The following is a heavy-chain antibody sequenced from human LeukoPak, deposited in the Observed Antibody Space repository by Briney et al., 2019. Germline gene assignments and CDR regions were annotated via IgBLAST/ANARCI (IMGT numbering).Heavy chain of an antibody. V-gene: IGHV3-48*04. CDR2: ISSSGSTI. J-gene: IGHJ3*02. CDR3: ARDLVSGAYTFDI. CDR1: GFTFSTYS. Sequence: GGSLRLSCAASGFTFSTYSMNWVRQAPGKGLEWVSYISSSGSTIYYADSVKGRFTSSRDYAKNSLYLQMNNLKAEDTAVYYCARDLVSGAYTFDIWGQGTMVTVSS. D-gene: IGHD3-16*01.